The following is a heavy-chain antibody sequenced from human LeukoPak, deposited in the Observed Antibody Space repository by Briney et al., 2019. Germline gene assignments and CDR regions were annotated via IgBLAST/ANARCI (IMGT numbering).Heavy chain of an antibody. Sequence: SETLSLTCTVSGGSISSYYWSWIRQPPGKGLEWIGYIYYSGSTNYNPSLKSRVTISADTSKNQFSLKLSSVTAADTAVYYCARDFLQDDAFGIWGQGTMVTVSS. J-gene: IGHJ3*02. V-gene: IGHV4-59*01. D-gene: IGHD5-24*01. CDR3: ARDFLQDDAFGI. CDR2: IYYSGST. CDR1: GGSISSYY.